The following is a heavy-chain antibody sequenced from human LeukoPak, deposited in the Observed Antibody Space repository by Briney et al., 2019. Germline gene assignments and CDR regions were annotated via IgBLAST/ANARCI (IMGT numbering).Heavy chain of an antibody. CDR3: ARRDYNYASGSHFDY. V-gene: IGHV5-51*01. CDR1: GYSFTSCW. CDR2: IYPDDSDT. J-gene: IGHJ4*02. D-gene: IGHD3-10*01. Sequence: PGESLKISCKGSGYSFTSCWIGWVRQMPGKGLEWMGIIYPDDSDTRYSPSFQGQVTISADKSISTTYLQWSSLKASDTAMYYCARRDYNYASGSHFDYWGQGTLVTVSS.